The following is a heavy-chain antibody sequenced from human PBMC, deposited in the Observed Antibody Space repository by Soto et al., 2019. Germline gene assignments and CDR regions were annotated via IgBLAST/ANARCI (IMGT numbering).Heavy chain of an antibody. CDR2: ISGSGGST. Sequence: LRLSCAASGFTFSSYAMSWVRQAPGKGLEWVSAISGSGGSTYYADSVKGRFTISRDNSKNTLYLQMNSLRAEDTAVYYCAKDTDYDILTGYRGWGQGTLVTVSS. V-gene: IGHV3-23*01. D-gene: IGHD3-9*01. CDR1: GFTFSSYA. CDR3: AKDTDYDILTGYRG. J-gene: IGHJ4*02.